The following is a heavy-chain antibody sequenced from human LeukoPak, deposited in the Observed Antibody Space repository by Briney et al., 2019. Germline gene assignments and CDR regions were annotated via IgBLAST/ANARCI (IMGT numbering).Heavy chain of an antibody. D-gene: IGHD6-13*01. CDR3: AKDPPSRYSSSWYGFDP. CDR2: ISGSGGST. CDR1: GFTFSSYA. V-gene: IGHV3-23*01. Sequence: GGSLRLSCAAWGFTFSSYAVSWVRQAPGEGLVWVSAISGSGGSTYYADSVKGRFTISRDNSKNALYLQMHSLRAEDTAVYYCAKDPPSRYSSSWYGFDPWGQGTLVTVSS. J-gene: IGHJ5*02.